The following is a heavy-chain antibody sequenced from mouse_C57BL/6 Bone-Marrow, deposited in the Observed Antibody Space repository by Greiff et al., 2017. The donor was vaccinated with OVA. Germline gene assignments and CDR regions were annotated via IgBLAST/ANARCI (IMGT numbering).Heavy chain of an antibody. Sequence: DVMLVESGGGLVKPGGSLKLSCAASGFTFSDYGMHWVRQAPEKGLEWVAYISSGSSTIYYADTVKGRFTISRDNAKNTLFLQMTSLRSEDTAMYYCARPTMITTGEYYYAMDYWGQGTSVTVSS. D-gene: IGHD2-4*01. CDR3: ARPTMITTGEYYYAMDY. CDR2: ISSGSSTI. CDR1: GFTFSDYG. V-gene: IGHV5-17*01. J-gene: IGHJ4*01.